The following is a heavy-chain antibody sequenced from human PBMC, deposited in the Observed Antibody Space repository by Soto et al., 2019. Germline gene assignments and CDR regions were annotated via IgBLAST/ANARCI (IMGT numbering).Heavy chain of an antibody. CDR3: AREGQAPYYYYGMDV. Sequence: QVQVVQSGDEVKKPGASVKVSCKASGYTFTNYGFSWVRQAPGQGLEWMGWISGYNGNTKYAEKFQGRVTMTTDTSTSTAHREVRSLRSDDTAVDYCAREGQAPYYYYGMDVWCQGTAVTVSS. J-gene: IGHJ6*02. CDR1: GYTFTNYG. V-gene: IGHV1-18*01. CDR2: ISGYNGNT.